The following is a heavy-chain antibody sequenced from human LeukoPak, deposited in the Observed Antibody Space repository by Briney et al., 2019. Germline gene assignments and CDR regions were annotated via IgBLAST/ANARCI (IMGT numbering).Heavy chain of an antibody. CDR2: INSDGSIT. Sequence: PGASLRLSCAASGFTFSSYWMHWVRQAPGKGLVWVSRINSDGSITSYADSVKGRFTISRDNAKNTLYLQMDSLRAEDTAVYYCVRGPYSSGWSFDYWGQGTLVTVSS. J-gene: IGHJ4*02. CDR3: VRGPYSSGWSFDY. V-gene: IGHV3-74*01. CDR1: GFTFSSYW. D-gene: IGHD6-19*01.